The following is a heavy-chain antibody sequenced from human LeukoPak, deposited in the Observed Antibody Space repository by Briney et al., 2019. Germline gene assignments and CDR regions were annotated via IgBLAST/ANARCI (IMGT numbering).Heavy chain of an antibody. CDR3: ARGATYYYDSSGYYYGEKRTHFDY. Sequence: PSETLSLTCTVSGYSISSGHYWGWIRQPPGKGLEWIGSIYHSGSTYYNPSLKSRVTISVDTSKNQFSLKLSSVTAADTAVYYCARGATYYYDSSGYYYGEKRTHFDYWGQGTLVTVSS. CDR2: IYHSGST. D-gene: IGHD3-22*01. CDR1: GYSISSGHY. J-gene: IGHJ4*02. V-gene: IGHV4-38-2*02.